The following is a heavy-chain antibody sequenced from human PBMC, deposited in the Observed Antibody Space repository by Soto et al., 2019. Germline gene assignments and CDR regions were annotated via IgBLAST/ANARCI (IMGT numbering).Heavy chain of an antibody. CDR2: IYYSGST. V-gene: IGHV4-39*01. CDR1: GGSISSSSYY. Sequence: PSETLSLTCTVSGGSISSSSYYWGWIRQPPGKGLEWIGSIYYSGSTYYNPSLKSRVTISVDTSKNQFSLKLSSVTAADTAVYYCARHVFRNWFDPWGQGTLVTVSS. J-gene: IGHJ5*02. CDR3: ARHVFRNWFDP.